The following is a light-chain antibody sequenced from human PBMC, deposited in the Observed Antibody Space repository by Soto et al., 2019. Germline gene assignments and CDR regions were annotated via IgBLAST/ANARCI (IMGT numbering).Light chain of an antibody. V-gene: IGKV4-1*01. CDR3: QQYYSTPLT. CDR1: QRVLYSSNNENY. Sequence: DIVMTQSPDSLAVSLGERATINCRSSQRVLYSSNNENYLAWYQQKAGQPPKLLIYWASTRESGVPDRFSGSGSGTDFTLSISSLQAEDVAVYYCQQYYSTPLTFGGGTRVEIK. J-gene: IGKJ4*01. CDR2: WAS.